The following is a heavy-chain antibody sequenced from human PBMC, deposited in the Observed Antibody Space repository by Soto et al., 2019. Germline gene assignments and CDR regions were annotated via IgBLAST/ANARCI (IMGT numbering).Heavy chain of an antibody. CDR2: ISGSGGTT. J-gene: IGHJ4*02. CDR1: GFTFITYA. Sequence: GGSLRLSCAASGFTFITYAMSWVRQAPGKGQEWVSSISGSGGTTHYADSVKGRVTISRDNSKNTLYLQMNNLRPEDTAVYYCAKHPDDLVLMVYVDYWGQGTLVTVSS. CDR3: AKHPDDLVLMVYVDY. V-gene: IGHV3-23*01. D-gene: IGHD2-8*01.